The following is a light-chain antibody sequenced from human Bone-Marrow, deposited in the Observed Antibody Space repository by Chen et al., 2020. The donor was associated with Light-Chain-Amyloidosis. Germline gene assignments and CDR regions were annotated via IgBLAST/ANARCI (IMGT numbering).Light chain of an antibody. Sequence: SALTQPASVSGSPGQSITISCTGTSSDVGGYKSVSWYQQHPGKAPKLMIYDDSNRPSGVSNRFSGSKSGNTASLTISGLQAEDEADYYCSAYTSSSTLVFGGGTKLTVL. V-gene: IGLV2-14*01. CDR3: SAYTSSSTLV. CDR2: DDS. J-gene: IGLJ2*01. CDR1: SSDVGGYKS.